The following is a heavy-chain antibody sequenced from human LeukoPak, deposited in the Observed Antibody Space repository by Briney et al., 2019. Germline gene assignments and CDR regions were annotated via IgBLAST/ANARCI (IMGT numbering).Heavy chain of an antibody. J-gene: IGHJ4*02. CDR1: GFTFSSYS. CDR2: ISSSSSYI. CDR3: AREAPNWAFDY. Sequence: PGGSLRLSCAASGFTFSSYSMNWVRQAPGKGPEWVSSISSSSSYIYYADSVKGRFTISRDNAKNSLYLQMNSLRAEDTAVYYCAREAPNWAFDYWGQGTLVTVSS. D-gene: IGHD7-27*01. V-gene: IGHV3-21*01.